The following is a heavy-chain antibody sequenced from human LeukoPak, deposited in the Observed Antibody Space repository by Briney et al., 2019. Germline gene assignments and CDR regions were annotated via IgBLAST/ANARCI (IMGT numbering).Heavy chain of an antibody. Sequence: PGGSLRLSCAASGFTVSSNYMSWVRQAPGKGLEWVSVIYSGGSTYYADSVKGRFTISRDNSKNTLYLQMNSLRAEDTAVYYCASPSQAAAGTGAEYFQHWGQGTLVTVSS. J-gene: IGHJ1*01. V-gene: IGHV3-53*01. D-gene: IGHD6-13*01. CDR3: ASPSQAAAGTGAEYFQH. CDR2: IYSGGST. CDR1: GFTVSSNY.